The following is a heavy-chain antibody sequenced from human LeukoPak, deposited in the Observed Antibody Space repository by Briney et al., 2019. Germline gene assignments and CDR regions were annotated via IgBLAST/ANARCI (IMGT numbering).Heavy chain of an antibody. V-gene: IGHV1-69*13. CDR2: IIPIFGTA. J-gene: IGHJ5*02. CDR1: GGTFSSYA. D-gene: IGHD1-26*01. CDR3: ARDRARGSPYHNWFDP. Sequence: ASVKVSCKASGGTFSSYAISWVRQAPGQGLEWMGGIIPIFGTANYAQKFQGRVTITADESTSTAYMELSSLRSDDTAVYYCARDRARGSPYHNWFDPWGQGTLVTVSS.